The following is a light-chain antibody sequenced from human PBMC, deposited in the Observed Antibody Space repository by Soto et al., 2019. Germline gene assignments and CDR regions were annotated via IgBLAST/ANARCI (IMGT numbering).Light chain of an antibody. CDR1: QIIGKH. CDR3: QQSYTSPTT. J-gene: IGKJ5*01. Sequence: DIQMTQSPSFLSASVGDRVTITCRASQIIGKHLNWYQQKPGKAPKFLIYGASTLQSGVPSRFTGSGSGTDFTLTVNSLQAEDFATYYCQQSYTSPTTFGQGTRLEVK. CDR2: GAS. V-gene: IGKV1-39*01.